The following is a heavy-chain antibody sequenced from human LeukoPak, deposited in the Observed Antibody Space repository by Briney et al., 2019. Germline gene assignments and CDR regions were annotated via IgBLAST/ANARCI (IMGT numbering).Heavy chain of an antibody. V-gene: IGHV4-38-2*02. CDR1: GYSISSGYY. Sequence: SETLSLTCTVSGYSISSGYYWGWIRQPPGEGLEWIGSIYHSGSTYYNPSLKSRVTISVDTSKNQFSLKLSSVTAADTAVYYCARVALNFGFDYWGQGTLVTVSS. CDR2: IYHSGST. D-gene: IGHD3-16*01. J-gene: IGHJ4*02. CDR3: ARVALNFGFDY.